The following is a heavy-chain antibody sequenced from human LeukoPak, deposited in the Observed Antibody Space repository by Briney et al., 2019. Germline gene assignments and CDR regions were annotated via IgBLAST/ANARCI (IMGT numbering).Heavy chain of an antibody. CDR2: IYYTGGST. J-gene: IGHJ6*03. D-gene: IGHD5-24*01. CDR1: GGSINNYY. V-gene: IGHV4-59*01. Sequence: SETLSLTRTVSGGSINNYYWSWIRQPPGKGLEWIAYIYYTGGSTNYNPSLKSRVTISVDTSNNQFSLKLNSVTAADTAVYYCARVVEMATINLYYMDVWGKGTTVTVSS. CDR3: ARVVEMATINLYYMDV.